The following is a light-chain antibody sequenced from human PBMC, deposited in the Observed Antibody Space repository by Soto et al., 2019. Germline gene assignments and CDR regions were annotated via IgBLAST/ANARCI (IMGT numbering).Light chain of an antibody. V-gene: IGKV1-5*01. J-gene: IGKJ1*01. CDR2: GAS. CDR3: LQVYSCPRT. CDR1: QSVSDR. Sequence: ITQTPNTQSPSPRERAPLSCTASQSVSDRLAWFQQKPGKAPQYLIQGASILESGVPSRFSGSGSGTEFTLTISSLQPEDFASYFCLQVYSCPRTFGLGTKVDIK.